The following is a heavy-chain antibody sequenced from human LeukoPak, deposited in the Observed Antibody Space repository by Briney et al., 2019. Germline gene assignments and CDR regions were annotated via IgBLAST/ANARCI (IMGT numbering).Heavy chain of an antibody. CDR3: ARPIETNYYSGMGY. V-gene: IGHV5-51*01. CDR1: GYSFSTYW. D-gene: IGHD3-22*01. J-gene: IGHJ4*02. Sequence: GEPLKISCKGSGYSFSTYWIAWVRQMPGKGLEWMGIIYPGDSDTRYSPSFRGQVTISADKSISTAYLQWSSLKASDTAMYYCARPIETNYYSGMGYWGQGTLVTVSS. CDR2: IYPGDSDT.